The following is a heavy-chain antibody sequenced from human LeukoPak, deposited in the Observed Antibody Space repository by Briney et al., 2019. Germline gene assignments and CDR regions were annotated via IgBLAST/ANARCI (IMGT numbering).Heavy chain of an antibody. CDR2: INPSGGNT. V-gene: IGHV1-46*01. J-gene: IGHJ3*02. CDR1: GYTFTSYF. CDR3: ARDGYGSGSEFDAFDI. Sequence: GASVKVSCKASGYTFTSYFMHWVRQAPGQGLEWMGIINPSGGNTNYAQKFQGRVTITADESTSTAYMELSSLRSEDTAVYYCARDGYGSGSEFDAFDIWGQGTMVTVSS. D-gene: IGHD3-10*01.